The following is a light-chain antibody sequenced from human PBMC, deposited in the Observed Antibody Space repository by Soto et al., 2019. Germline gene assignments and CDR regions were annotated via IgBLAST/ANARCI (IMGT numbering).Light chain of an antibody. CDR1: ASNIGADYA. CDR2: GNN. V-gene: IGLV1-40*01. J-gene: IGLJ1*01. Sequence: QSVLTQPPSVSGAPGQRVTISCTGSASNIGADYAVHWYQQLPGTAPKLLIYGNNNRPSGVPDRVSGSKSGTSASLAITGLQAEDEADYYCQSYESGLRGQVFGTGTKVTVL. CDR3: QSYESGLRGQV.